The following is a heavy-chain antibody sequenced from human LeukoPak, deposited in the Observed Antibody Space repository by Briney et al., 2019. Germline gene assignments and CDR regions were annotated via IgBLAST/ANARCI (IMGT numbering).Heavy chain of an antibody. J-gene: IGHJ5*02. D-gene: IGHD3-3*01. V-gene: IGHV3-23*01. CDR1: GFTFSSYA. Sequence: GGSLRLSCAASGFTFSSYAMSWVRQAPGKGLEWVSAISGSGGSTYYADSVKGRFTISRDNSKNTLYLQMNSLRAEDTAVYYCARLRLTYYDFWSGLDPWGQGTLVTVSS. CDR2: ISGSGGST. CDR3: ARLRLTYYDFWSGLDP.